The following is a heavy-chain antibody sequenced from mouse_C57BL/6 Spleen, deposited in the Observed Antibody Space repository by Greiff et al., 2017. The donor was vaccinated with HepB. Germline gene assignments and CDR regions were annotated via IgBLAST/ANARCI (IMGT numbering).Heavy chain of an antibody. Sequence: VQLQQPGAELVKPGASVKLSCKASGYTFTSYWMQWVKQRPGQGLEWIGEIDPSDSYTNYNQKFKGKATLTVDTSSSTAYMQLSSLTSEDSAVYYCARNPTWGQGTTLTVSS. D-gene: IGHD1-1*01. CDR1: GYTFTSYW. CDR2: IDPSDSYT. CDR3: ARNPT. V-gene: IGHV1-50*01. J-gene: IGHJ2*01.